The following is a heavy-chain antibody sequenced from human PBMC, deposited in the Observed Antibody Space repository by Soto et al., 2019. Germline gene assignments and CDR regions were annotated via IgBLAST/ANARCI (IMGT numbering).Heavy chain of an antibody. Sequence: SETLSLTCAVYGGSFSGYYWSWIRQPPGKGLEWIGEINHSGSTNYNPSLKSRVTISVDTSKNQFSLKLSSVTAADTAVYYCARFLVDSYYYYNGMDVWGQGTTVTVSS. D-gene: IGHD2-21*01. CDR1: GGSFSGYY. CDR3: ARFLVDSYYYYNGMDV. V-gene: IGHV4-34*01. J-gene: IGHJ6*02. CDR2: INHSGST.